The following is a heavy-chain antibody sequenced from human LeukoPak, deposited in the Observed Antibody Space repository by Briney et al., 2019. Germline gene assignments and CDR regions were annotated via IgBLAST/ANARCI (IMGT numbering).Heavy chain of an antibody. J-gene: IGHJ4*02. V-gene: IGHV3-30*04. Sequence: GGSLRLSCAASGSTFSTDAMHWVRQAPGKGLEWVAVISDDGSKIYYADSVKGRFTISRDNSKNTLYLQMNSLRAEDTAVYYCAKEYYYDSSGYPNWGQGTLVTVSS. CDR3: AKEYYYDSSGYPN. CDR1: GSTFSTDA. D-gene: IGHD3-22*01. CDR2: ISDDGSKI.